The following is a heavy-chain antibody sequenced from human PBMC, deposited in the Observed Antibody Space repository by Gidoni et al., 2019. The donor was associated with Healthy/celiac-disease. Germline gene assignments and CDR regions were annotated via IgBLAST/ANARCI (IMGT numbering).Heavy chain of an antibody. J-gene: IGHJ5*02. Sequence: STYYNPSLKSRVTISVDTSKNQFSLKLSSVTAADTAVYYCARDLLADLMVYAIGGHWFDPWGQGTLVTVSS. CDR3: ARDLLADLMVYAIGGHWFDP. V-gene: IGHV4-30-2*04. D-gene: IGHD2-8*01. CDR2: ST.